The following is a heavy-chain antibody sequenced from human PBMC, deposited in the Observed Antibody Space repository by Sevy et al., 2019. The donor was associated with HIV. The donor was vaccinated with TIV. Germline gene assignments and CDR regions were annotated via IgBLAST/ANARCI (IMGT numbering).Heavy chain of an antibody. V-gene: IGHV3-30-3*01. Sequence: GGSRRLSCAASGFSVSSHAMHWVRQAPGKGLEWVALISYDGSSKYYSDSVKGRLTISRDNSKNTLYLQMNSLRPEDTALYYCSRDAGYSVGWYPSDYWGQGTLVTVSS. CDR3: SRDAGYSVGWYPSDY. CDR2: ISYDGSSK. D-gene: IGHD2-15*01. CDR1: GFSVSSHA. J-gene: IGHJ4*02.